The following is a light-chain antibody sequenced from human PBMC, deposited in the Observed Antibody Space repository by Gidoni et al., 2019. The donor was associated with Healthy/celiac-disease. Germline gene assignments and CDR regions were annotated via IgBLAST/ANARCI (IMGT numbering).Light chain of an antibody. Sequence: EIVMTQSPATLSVSPGERATLSCRASQSVSSNFAWYQQKPGQAPRLLIYGASTRATGIPARFSGSGSGTEFTLTISSLQSEDFAVYYCQQYNNWPPNTFGPGTKVDIK. CDR2: GAS. J-gene: IGKJ3*01. CDR1: QSVSSN. CDR3: QQYNNWPPNT. V-gene: IGKV3-15*01.